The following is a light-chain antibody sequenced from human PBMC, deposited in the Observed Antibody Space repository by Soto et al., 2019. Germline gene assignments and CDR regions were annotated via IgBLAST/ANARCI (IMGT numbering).Light chain of an antibody. CDR1: QSVSSSY. J-gene: IGKJ1*01. CDR3: QQYGSSPQT. Sequence: EIVLTQSPGTLSLSPGERATLSCRASQSVSSSYLAWYQQKPGQAPRLLIYGASSRATGIPDRISGSGSGTDVTLTSSRLEPEDFAVYYCQQYGSSPQTFGQGTKV. CDR2: GAS. V-gene: IGKV3-20*01.